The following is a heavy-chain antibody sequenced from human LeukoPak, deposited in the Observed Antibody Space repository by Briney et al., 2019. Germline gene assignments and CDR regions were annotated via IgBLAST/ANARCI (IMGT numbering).Heavy chain of an antibody. V-gene: IGHV3-23*01. CDR3: AKVFDILIGSFDY. CDR1: GFAFSNHA. J-gene: IGHJ4*02. D-gene: IGHD3-9*01. CDR2: TGFRSGT. Sequence: GGSLRLSCAASGFAFSNHAMNWVRQAPGKGLEWVSATGFRSGTQYADSVKGRFTISRDDSKHTLYLQMNSLRAEDTAVYYCAKVFDILIGSFDYWGQGTLVTVSS.